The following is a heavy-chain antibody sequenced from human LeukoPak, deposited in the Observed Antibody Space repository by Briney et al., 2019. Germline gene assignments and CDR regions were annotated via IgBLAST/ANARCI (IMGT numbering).Heavy chain of an antibody. D-gene: IGHD3-22*01. CDR1: GYTFTGYY. J-gene: IGHJ4*02. CDR2: INPNSGGT. CDR3: ARDAEYYYDSSGYYHDY. Sequence: GASVKVSCKASGYTFTGYYMHWVRQAPGQGLEWMGRINPNSGGTNYAQKLQGRVTMTTDTSTSTAYMELRSLRSDDTAVYYCARDAEYYYDSSGYYHDYWGQGTLVTVSS. V-gene: IGHV1-2*06.